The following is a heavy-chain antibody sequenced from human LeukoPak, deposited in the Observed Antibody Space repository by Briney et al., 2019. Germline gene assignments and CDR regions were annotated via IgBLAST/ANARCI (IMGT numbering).Heavy chain of an antibody. V-gene: IGHV3-11*06. CDR3: AREGCSGGTCYFPYYYYYYYGMDV. Sequence: PGGSLRLSCAASGFTFSDYYMSWIRQAPGKGLEWVSYISSSTSYTDYADSVKGRFTISRDNAKNSLYLQMNSLRAEDTAVYYCAREGCSGGTCYFPYYYYYYYGMDVWGQGTTVTVSS. J-gene: IGHJ6*02. CDR1: GFTFSDYY. CDR2: ISSSTSYT. D-gene: IGHD2-15*01.